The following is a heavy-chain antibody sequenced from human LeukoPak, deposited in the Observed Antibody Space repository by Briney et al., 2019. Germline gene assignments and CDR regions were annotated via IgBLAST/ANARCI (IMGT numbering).Heavy chain of an antibody. CDR3: VRDGSSWYRLLDY. Sequence: SVKVSCKASGGTFSSYAISWVRQAPGQGLEWMGGIIPIFGTANYAQKFQGRVTMTRDTSTSTVYMELSSLRSEDTAVYYCVRDGSSWYRLLDYWGQGTLVTVSS. D-gene: IGHD6-13*01. J-gene: IGHJ4*02. CDR2: IIPIFGTA. V-gene: IGHV1-69*05. CDR1: GGTFSSYA.